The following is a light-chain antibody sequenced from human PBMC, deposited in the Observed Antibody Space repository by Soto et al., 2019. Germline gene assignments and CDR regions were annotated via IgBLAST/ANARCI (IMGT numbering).Light chain of an antibody. V-gene: IGKV3-20*01. J-gene: IGKJ5*01. Sequence: EIVLTQSPGTLSLSPGERATLSCRASQSVSSSYLAWYQQKPGQAPRLLIYGASSMATGIPDRFSGSGSGTDFTLTISRLEPEDFAVYYCQQYGSSLSITFGQETRLEIK. CDR2: GAS. CDR3: QQYGSSLSIT. CDR1: QSVSSSY.